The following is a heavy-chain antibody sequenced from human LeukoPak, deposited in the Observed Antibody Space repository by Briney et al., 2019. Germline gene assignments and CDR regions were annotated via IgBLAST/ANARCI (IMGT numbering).Heavy chain of an antibody. Sequence: GGSLRLSCAASEFTFSSYEMNWVRQAPGKGLEWVSYISSSGSIIYYADSVKGRFTISRDNAKNSLYLQMNSLRAEDTAVYYCAELGITMIGGVWGKGTTVTISS. CDR1: EFTFSSYE. V-gene: IGHV3-48*03. CDR3: AELGITMIGGV. J-gene: IGHJ6*04. CDR2: ISSSGSII. D-gene: IGHD3-10*02.